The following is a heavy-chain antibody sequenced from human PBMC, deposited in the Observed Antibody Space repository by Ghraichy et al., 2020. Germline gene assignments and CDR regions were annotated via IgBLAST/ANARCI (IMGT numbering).Heavy chain of an antibody. Sequence: SETLSLTCTVSGYSISSGYYWGWIRQPPGKGLEWIGSIYHSGSTYYNPSLKSRVTISVDTSKNQFSLKVRSVTAADTAVYNCASSGSSLGEYYFDYWGQGTLVTVSS. V-gene: IGHV4-38-2*02. J-gene: IGHJ4*02. CDR2: IYHSGST. D-gene: IGHD1-26*01. CDR3: ASSGSSLGEYYFDY. CDR1: GYSISSGYY.